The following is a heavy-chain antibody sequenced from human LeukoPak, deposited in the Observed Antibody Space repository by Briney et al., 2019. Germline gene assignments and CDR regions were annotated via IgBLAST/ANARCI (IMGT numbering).Heavy chain of an antibody. CDR2: ISSSGSTI. Sequence: GGSLRLSCAASGFTFSSYEMNWVRQAPGQGLEWVSYISSSGSTIYYADSVKGRFTISRANAKNSLYLQMNSLRAEDTAVYYYAELGITMIGGVWGKGTTVTVSS. CDR3: AELGITMIGGV. J-gene: IGHJ6*04. D-gene: IGHD3-10*02. CDR1: GFTFSSYE. V-gene: IGHV3-48*03.